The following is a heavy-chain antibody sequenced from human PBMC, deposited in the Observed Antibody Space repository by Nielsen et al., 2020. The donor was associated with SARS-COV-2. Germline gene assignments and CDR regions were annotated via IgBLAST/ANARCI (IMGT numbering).Heavy chain of an antibody. CDR1: GGSISSSSYY. V-gene: IGHV4-39*01. CDR2: IYYSGST. J-gene: IGHJ4*02. Sequence: GSLRLSCTVSGGSISSSSYYWGWIRQPPGKGLEWIGSIYYSGSTYYNPSLKSRVTISVDTSKNQFSLKLSSVTAADTAVYYCARGSYDFWSGYYPDYFDYWGQGTLVTVSS. CDR3: ARGSYDFWSGYYPDYFDY. D-gene: IGHD3-3*01.